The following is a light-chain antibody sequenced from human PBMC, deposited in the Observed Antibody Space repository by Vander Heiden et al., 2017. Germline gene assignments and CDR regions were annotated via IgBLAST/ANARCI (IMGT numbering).Light chain of an antibody. V-gene: IGKV1-27*01. CDR2: AAS. CDR1: QGISNY. CDR3: QKDNSFPIT. Sequence: DIQMTQSPSSLSASVGDRVTITCRASQGISNYLAWYQQKPGKVPKLLIYAASTLQIGVPSRFSGSGSETDFTLTIISLQPEDVATYYCQKDNSFPITFGQGTRLDIK. J-gene: IGKJ5*01.